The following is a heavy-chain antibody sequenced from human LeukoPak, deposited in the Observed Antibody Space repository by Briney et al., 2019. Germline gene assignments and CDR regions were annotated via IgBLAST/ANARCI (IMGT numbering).Heavy chain of an antibody. Sequence: GSLRLSCAASGFTFNGYAMSWVRQAPGKGLEWVSTISPTGAGTYYADSVKGLFTISRDNSKNTLYLEMNSLRAEDTAVYYRAKYTERAFDVWGQGTTVTVSS. CDR3: AKYTERAFDV. J-gene: IGHJ3*01. D-gene: IGHD2-2*02. V-gene: IGHV3-23*01. CDR1: GFTFNGYA. CDR2: ISPTGAGT.